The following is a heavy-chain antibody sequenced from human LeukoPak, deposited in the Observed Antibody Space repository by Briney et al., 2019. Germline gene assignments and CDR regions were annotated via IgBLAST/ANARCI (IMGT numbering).Heavy chain of an antibody. CDR1: GYTFTGYY. Sequence: GASVKVSCKASGYTFTGYYMHWVRQAPGQGLEWMGWINPNSGGTNYAQKFQGRVTMTRDTSISTAYMELSRLRSDDTAVYCCAREIGMDTAMVNFDYWGQGTLVTVSS. V-gene: IGHV1-2*02. J-gene: IGHJ4*02. CDR2: INPNSGGT. CDR3: AREIGMDTAMVNFDY. D-gene: IGHD5-18*01.